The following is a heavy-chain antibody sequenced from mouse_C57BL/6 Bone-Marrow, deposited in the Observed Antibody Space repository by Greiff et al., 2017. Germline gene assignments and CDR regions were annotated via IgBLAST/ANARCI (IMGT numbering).Heavy chain of an antibody. CDR3: ARYYGYDLDY. J-gene: IGHJ2*01. CDR1: GYTFTSYW. D-gene: IGHD2-2*01. Sequence: QVQLQQPGAELVMPGASVKLSCKASGYTFTSYWMHWVKQRPGQGLEWIGEIDPSASYTNYNQKFKGKSTLTVDQSSSTAYMPLSSLTSEDSAVYYCARYYGYDLDYWGQGTTLTVSS. V-gene: IGHV1-69*01. CDR2: IDPSASYT.